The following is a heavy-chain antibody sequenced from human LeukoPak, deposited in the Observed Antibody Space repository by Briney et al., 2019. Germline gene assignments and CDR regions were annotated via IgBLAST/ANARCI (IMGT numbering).Heavy chain of an antibody. D-gene: IGHD6-6*01. CDR2: IYHSGST. CDR3: ARSAAIAARRGYYYYYYMDV. V-gene: IGHV4-39*07. CDR1: GGSISSGTYY. Sequence: SETLSLTCTVSGGSISSGTYYWGWIRQPPGKGLEWIGSIYHSGSTYYNPSLKSRVTISVDTSKNQFSLKLSSVTAADTAVYYCARSAAIAARRGYYYYYYMDVWGKGTTVTVSS. J-gene: IGHJ6*03.